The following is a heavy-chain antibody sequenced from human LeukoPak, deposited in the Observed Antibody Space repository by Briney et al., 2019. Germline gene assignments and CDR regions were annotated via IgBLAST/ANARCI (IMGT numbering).Heavy chain of an antibody. Sequence: PSETLSLTCAVYGGSFSGYYWSWIRQPPRKGLEWIGEINHSGSTNYNPSLKSRVTISVDTSKNQFSLKLSSVTAADTAVYYCARGGDYYDSSGLTNWGQGTLVTVSS. CDR2: INHSGST. CDR3: ARGGDYYDSSGLTN. J-gene: IGHJ4*02. CDR1: GGSFSGYY. D-gene: IGHD3-22*01. V-gene: IGHV4-34*01.